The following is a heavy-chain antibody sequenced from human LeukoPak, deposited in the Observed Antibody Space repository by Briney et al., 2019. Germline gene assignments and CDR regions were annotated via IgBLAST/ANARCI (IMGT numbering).Heavy chain of an antibody. J-gene: IGHJ4*02. V-gene: IGHV1-18*04. D-gene: IGHD5-18*01. Sequence: ASVKVSGKASGYTFSTYGISWVRQAPGQGLEWLGWIHTHNGYTNYAQKVQGRVTMTTDTSANTAYMELRSLRFDDTAVYYCARLVGYSYVPRPGYWGQGTLVTVSS. CDR1: GYTFSTYG. CDR3: ARLVGYSYVPRPGY. CDR2: IHTHNGYT.